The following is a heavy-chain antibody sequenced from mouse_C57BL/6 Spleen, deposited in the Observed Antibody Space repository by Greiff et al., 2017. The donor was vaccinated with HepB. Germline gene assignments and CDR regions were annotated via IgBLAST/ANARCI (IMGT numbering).Heavy chain of an antibody. CDR3: ARRKPYGYDVGAMDY. Sequence: QVHVKQSGAELVKPGASVKISCKASGYTFTDYYINWVKQRPGQGLEWIGKIGPGSGSTYYNEKFKGKATLTADKSSSTAYMQLSSLTSEDSAVYFCARRKPYGYDVGAMDYWGQGTSVTVSS. V-gene: IGHV1-77*01. CDR2: IGPGSGST. CDR1: GYTFTDYY. D-gene: IGHD2-2*01. J-gene: IGHJ4*01.